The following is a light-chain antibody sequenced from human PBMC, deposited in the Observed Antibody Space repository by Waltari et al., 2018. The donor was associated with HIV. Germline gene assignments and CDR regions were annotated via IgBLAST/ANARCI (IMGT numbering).Light chain of an antibody. CDR2: GVS. CDR1: SSDVGGHNP. V-gene: IGLV2-14*01. Sequence: QSALTQPASVSGSLGQSITISCPGNSSDVGGHNPLSWYQQPPGKVPKLIIFGVSNRPSGISNRFSGSKSGNTASLTISGLQAEDGADYYCSSYTSTITLIFGGGTKLTVL. J-gene: IGLJ2*01. CDR3: SSYTSTITLI.